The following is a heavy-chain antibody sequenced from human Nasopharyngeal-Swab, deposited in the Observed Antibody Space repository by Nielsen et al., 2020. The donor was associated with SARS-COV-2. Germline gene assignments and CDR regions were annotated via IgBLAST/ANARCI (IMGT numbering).Heavy chain of an antibody. Sequence: GTLRLSCAVCGGSFSGYYWSWIRQPPGKGLEWIGKINHSGSTNYNPSLKSRVTISVDTSKNQFSLKLSSVTAADTAVYYCARGGSSSWYYYYYGMDVWGQGTTVTVSS. V-gene: IGHV4-34*01. J-gene: IGHJ6*02. CDR3: ARGGSSSWYYYYYGMDV. D-gene: IGHD6-13*01. CDR2: INHSGST. CDR1: GGSFSGYY.